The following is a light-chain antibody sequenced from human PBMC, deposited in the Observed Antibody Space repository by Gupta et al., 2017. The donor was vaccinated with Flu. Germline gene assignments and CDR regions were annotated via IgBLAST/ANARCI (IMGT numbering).Light chain of an antibody. CDR2: RAS. CDR1: QSILYSTMNKNY. CDR3: QQEVITPHT. Sequence: DIMMTQSPDSLAVSLGERATINCKSSQSILYSTMNKNYLAWYQQKPGQPPKLLIYRASTRESGVPDRFSGSGSGTDFTLTISSLQAEDVAVYCCQQEVITPHTFGQGTRMEIK. V-gene: IGKV4-1*01. J-gene: IGKJ2*01.